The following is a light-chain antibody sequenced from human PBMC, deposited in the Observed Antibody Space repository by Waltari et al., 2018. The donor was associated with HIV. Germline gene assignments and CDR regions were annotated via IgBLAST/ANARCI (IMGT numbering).Light chain of an antibody. Sequence: SYELTQPPSVSVSPGQTASVTCSGDNLRNMSSWWYLQKPGQSPVLVIYQDNKRPSGIPERFSGSNSGNTATLTISGTQAMDEADYYCQAWDSGTGVVFGGGTKLTVL. CDR3: QAWDSGTGVV. V-gene: IGLV3-1*01. CDR2: QDN. J-gene: IGLJ2*01. CDR1: NLRNMS.